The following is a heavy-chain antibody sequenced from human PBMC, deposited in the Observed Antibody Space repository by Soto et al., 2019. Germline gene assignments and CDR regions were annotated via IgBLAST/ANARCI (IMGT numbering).Heavy chain of an antibody. D-gene: IGHD2-21*02. CDR1: GYSFTSYW. J-gene: IGHJ4*02. CDR2: IDPSDSYT. Sequence: PGESLKISCKGSGYSFTSYWISWVRQMPGKGLEWMGRIDPSDSYTNYSPSFQGHVTISADKSISTAYLQWSSLKASDTAMYYCARHPSSSSMETKAYCGGDCYSGDYWGQGTLVTVSS. V-gene: IGHV5-10-1*01. CDR3: ARHPSSSSMETKAYCGGDCYSGDY.